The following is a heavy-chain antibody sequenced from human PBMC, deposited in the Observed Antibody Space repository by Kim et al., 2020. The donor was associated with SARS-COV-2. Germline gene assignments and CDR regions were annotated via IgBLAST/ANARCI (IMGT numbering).Heavy chain of an antibody. CDR2: IYYSGST. J-gene: IGHJ4*02. D-gene: IGHD5-18*01. V-gene: IGHV4-59*01. CDR1: GGSISSYY. Sequence: SETLSLTCTVSGGSISSYYWSWIRQPPGKGLEWIGYIYYSGSTNYNPSLKSRVTISVDTSKNQFSLKLSSVTAADTAVYYCARGVTAQVFDYWGQGTLVTVSS. CDR3: ARGVTAQVFDY.